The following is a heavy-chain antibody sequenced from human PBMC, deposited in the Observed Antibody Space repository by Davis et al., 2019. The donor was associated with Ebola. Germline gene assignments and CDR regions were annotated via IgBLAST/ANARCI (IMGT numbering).Heavy chain of an antibody. D-gene: IGHD2-21*02. CDR3: VRDPALVVTGGGWFFGL. CDR2: ISSSSNYI. J-gene: IGHJ2*01. Sequence: GESLKISCAASGFTLSSYWMSWVRQAPGKGLEWVSFISSSSNYIYYADSVKGRFTVSRDNAKNSLYLQMNSLRAEDTAVYYCVRDPALVVTGGGWFFGLWGRGTLVTVSS. V-gene: IGHV3-21*01. CDR1: GFTLSSYW.